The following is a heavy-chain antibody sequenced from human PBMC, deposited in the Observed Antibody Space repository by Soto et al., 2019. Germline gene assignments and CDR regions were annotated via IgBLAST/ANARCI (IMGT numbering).Heavy chain of an antibody. CDR1: GGSISSYY. D-gene: IGHD1-20*01. J-gene: IGHJ6*02. V-gene: IGHV4-59*01. CDR2: IYFRGTT. CDR3: ARYKSNYYYGMDV. Sequence: PSETLSLTCTVSGGSISSYYWSWIRQPPGKGLEWIGYIYFRGTTNYNPSLKSRVTISVDTSKNQFSLKLSSVTAADTAVYYCARYKSNYYYGMDVWGQGTTVTVSS.